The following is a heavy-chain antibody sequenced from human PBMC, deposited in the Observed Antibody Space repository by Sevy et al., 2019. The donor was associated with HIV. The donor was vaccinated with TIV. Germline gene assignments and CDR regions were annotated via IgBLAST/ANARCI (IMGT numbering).Heavy chain of an antibody. CDR2: FDPEDGER. CDR3: AETREYYYGTSGYFDY. CDR1: GYTLTKLS. J-gene: IGHJ4*02. D-gene: IGHD3-22*01. Sequence: ASVKVSCKVSGYTLTKLSMHWVRQAPGKGLEWMGSFDPEDGERIYAPNFQGRVTMSEDTSTDTAYMDLSSLRSDDTAVYFCAETREYYYGTSGYFDYWGQGTLVTVSS. V-gene: IGHV1-24*01.